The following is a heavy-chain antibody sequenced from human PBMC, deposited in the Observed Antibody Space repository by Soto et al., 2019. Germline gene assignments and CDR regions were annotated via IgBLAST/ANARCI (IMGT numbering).Heavy chain of an antibody. J-gene: IGHJ4*02. CDR2: IYYSGST. CDR1: GGSISSGGYY. V-gene: IGHV4-31*03. Sequence: QVQLQESGPGLVKPSQTLSLTCTVSGGSISSGGYYWSWIRQHPGKGLEWIGYIYYSGSTYYNPSLKSRVTISVDTSKNQFSLKLSSVTAADTAVYYCARGGGAALRQLWLPFDYWGQGTLVTVSS. D-gene: IGHD5-18*01. CDR3: ARGGGAALRQLWLPFDY.